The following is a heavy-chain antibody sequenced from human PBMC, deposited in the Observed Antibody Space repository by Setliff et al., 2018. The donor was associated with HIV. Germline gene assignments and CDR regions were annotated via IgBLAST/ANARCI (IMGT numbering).Heavy chain of an antibody. CDR2: IYSSGST. D-gene: IGHD6-6*01. J-gene: IGHJ5*02. Sequence: SETLSLTCTVSGGSISSGSYYWSWIRQPAGKGLEWIGHIYSSGSTNYNPSLKGRVTISADTSKNQFSLNLSSVTAADTAVYYCARVSRGGSSPGWFDPWGQGTLVTVSS. CDR3: ARVSRGGSSPGWFDP. V-gene: IGHV4-61*09. CDR1: GGSISSGSYY.